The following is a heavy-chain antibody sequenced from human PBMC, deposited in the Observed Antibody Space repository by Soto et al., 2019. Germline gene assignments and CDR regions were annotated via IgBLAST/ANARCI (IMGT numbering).Heavy chain of an antibody. CDR3: ARVGIYYDSSGYYWFDP. J-gene: IGHJ5*02. V-gene: IGHV1-8*02. CDR1: GYTFTSYG. D-gene: IGHD3-22*01. CDR2: MNPNSGNT. Sequence: ASVKVSCKASGYTFTSYGISWVRQATGQGLEWMGWMNPNSGNTGYAQKFQGRVTMTRNTSISTAYMELSSLRSEDTAVYYCARVGIYYDSSGYYWFDPWGQGTLVTVSS.